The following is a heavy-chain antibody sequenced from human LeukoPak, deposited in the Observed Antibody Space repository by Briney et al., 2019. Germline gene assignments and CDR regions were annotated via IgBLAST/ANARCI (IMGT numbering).Heavy chain of an antibody. V-gene: IGHV3-30-3*01. Sequence: PGRSLRLSCAASGFTFSSYAMHWVRQAPGKGLEWVAVISYDGSNKYYADSVKGRFTISRDNSKNTLYLQMNSLRAEDTAVYYCARDKGADDYSNLDYWGQGTVVTVS. CDR2: ISYDGSNK. CDR1: GFTFSSYA. J-gene: IGHJ4*02. CDR3: ARDKGADDYSNLDY. D-gene: IGHD4-11*01.